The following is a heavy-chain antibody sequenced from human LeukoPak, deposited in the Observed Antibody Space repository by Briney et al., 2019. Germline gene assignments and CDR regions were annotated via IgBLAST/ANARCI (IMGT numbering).Heavy chain of an antibody. D-gene: IGHD5-18*01. Sequence: GGSLRLSCAVSGFTFSSYEMNWVRQAPGKGLAWVSYISSSGSTIYYAGSVKGRFTISRDNAKNSLYLQMNSLRAEDTAVYYCARGRRTGYSYGHQGCDYWGQGTLVTVSS. CDR3: ARGRRTGYSYGHQGCDY. J-gene: IGHJ4*02. CDR2: ISSSGSTI. V-gene: IGHV3-48*03. CDR1: GFTFSSYE.